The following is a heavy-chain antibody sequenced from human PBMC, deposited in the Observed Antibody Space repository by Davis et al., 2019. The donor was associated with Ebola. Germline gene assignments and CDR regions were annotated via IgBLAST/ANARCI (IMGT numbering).Heavy chain of an antibody. CDR1: GFTFSRSG. V-gene: IGHV3-30*02. CDR2: IRYDGSTK. J-gene: IGHJ4*02. D-gene: IGHD3-10*01. Sequence: GESLKISCAASGFTFSRSGMYWVRQPPGKGLEWVAFIRYDGSTKYYADSVKGRFMISRDNSKNTLYLQMNSLRAEDTAVYYCARGPSTGNSFSFWGQGTLVTVSS. CDR3: ARGPSTGNSFSF.